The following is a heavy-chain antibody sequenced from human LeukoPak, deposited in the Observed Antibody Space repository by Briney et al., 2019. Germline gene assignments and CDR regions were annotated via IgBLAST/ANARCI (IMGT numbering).Heavy chain of an antibody. CDR3: ARDKGDFWSGYSNPYYFDY. CDR1: GFTFSDYY. D-gene: IGHD3-3*01. J-gene: IGHJ4*02. V-gene: IGHV3-11*04. CDR2: ISSSGSTI. Sequence: PGGSLRLPCAASGFTFSDYYMSWIRQAPGKGLEWVSYISSSGSTIYYADSVKGRFTISRDNAKNSLYLQMNSLRAEDTAVYYCARDKGDFWSGYSNPYYFDYWGQGTLVTVSS.